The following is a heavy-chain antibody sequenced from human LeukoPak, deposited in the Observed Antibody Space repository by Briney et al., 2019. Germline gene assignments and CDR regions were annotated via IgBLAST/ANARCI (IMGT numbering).Heavy chain of an antibody. CDR1: GFTVSSNY. Sequence: GGSLRLSCAASGFTVSSNYMSWVRQAPGKGLEWVSIIYSGGVTYYADSVKGRFSISRDNSKNTLYLQMNSLRAEDTAVYFCATGRYYFDYWGQGTLVTVSS. D-gene: IGHD3-10*01. V-gene: IGHV3-66*01. CDR2: IYSGGVT. CDR3: ATGRYYFDY. J-gene: IGHJ4*02.